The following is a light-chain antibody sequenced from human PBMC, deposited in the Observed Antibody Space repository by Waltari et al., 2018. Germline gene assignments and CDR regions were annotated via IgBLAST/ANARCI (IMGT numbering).Light chain of an antibody. CDR1: QSVTSNY. J-gene: IGKJ1*01. CDR3: QQYSDSPRT. V-gene: IGKV3-20*01. Sequence: NVLPQSPGTLSLSPGERATLSCRASQSVTSNYLAWYQQKPGQAPRLLIYGASTRATGIPDRFSGSGSGTDFTLTISRLEPEDFALYFCQQYSDSPRTFGQGTKVEIK. CDR2: GAS.